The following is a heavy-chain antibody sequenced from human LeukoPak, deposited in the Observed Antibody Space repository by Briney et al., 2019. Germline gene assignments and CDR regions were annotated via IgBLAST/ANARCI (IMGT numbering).Heavy chain of an antibody. D-gene: IGHD3-22*01. Sequence: SGPTLVNPTETLTLTCTVSGFSLSNARMGVSWIRQPPGKALEWLAHIFSNDEKSYSTSLKSRLTISKDTSKSQVVLTMTNMDPVDTATYHCARINYYDSSGYRPQSRFDPWGQGTLVTVSS. CDR2: IFSNDEK. V-gene: IGHV2-26*01. CDR1: GFSLSNARMG. CDR3: ARINYYDSSGYRPQSRFDP. J-gene: IGHJ5*02.